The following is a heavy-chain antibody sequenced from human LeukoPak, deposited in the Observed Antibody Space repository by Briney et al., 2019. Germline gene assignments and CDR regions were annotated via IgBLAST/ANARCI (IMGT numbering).Heavy chain of an antibody. J-gene: IGHJ4*02. CDR2: IYYSGST. D-gene: IGHD3-3*01. Sequence: SETLSLTCIVSGGSISSYYWSWIRQPPGKGLEWIGYIYYSGSTNYNPSLKSRVTISVDTSKNQFSLKLSSVTAADTAVYYCARATDFWSGLPFDYWGQGTLVTVSS. CDR3: ARATDFWSGLPFDY. CDR1: GGSISSYY. V-gene: IGHV4-59*01.